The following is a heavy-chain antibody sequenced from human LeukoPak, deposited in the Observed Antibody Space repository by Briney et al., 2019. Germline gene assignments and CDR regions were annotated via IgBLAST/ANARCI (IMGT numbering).Heavy chain of an antibody. CDR3: ARDGSGSYDY. V-gene: IGHV3-48*03. CDR2: ISSSGSTI. J-gene: IGHJ4*02. D-gene: IGHD3-10*01. CDR1: GFTFSSYE. Sequence: GGSLRLSCAASGFTFSSYEMNWVRQAPGKGLEWVSYISSSGSTIYYADSVKGRFTISRDNGKNSLYLQMNSLRAEDTAVYYCARDGSGSYDYWGQGTLVTVSS.